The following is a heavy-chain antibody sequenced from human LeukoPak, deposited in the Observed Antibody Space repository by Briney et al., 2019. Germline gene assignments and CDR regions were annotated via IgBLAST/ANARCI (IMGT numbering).Heavy chain of an antibody. Sequence: PGGSLRLSCAASGFTVSSNYMSWVRQAPGKGLEWVSVIYSGGSTYYADSAKGRFTISRDNSKNTLYLQMNSLRAEDTAVYYCARDGDGYNSLFDYWGQGTLVTVSS. J-gene: IGHJ4*02. V-gene: IGHV3-53*01. CDR1: GFTVSSNY. CDR3: ARDGDGYNSLFDY. D-gene: IGHD5-24*01. CDR2: IYSGGST.